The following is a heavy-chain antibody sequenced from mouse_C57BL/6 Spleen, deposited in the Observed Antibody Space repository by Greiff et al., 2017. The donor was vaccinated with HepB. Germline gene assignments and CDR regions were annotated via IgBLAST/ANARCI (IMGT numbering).Heavy chain of an antibody. CDR2: IDPSDSET. V-gene: IGHV1-52*01. CDR1: GYTFTSYW. Sequence: QVQLQQPGAELVRPGSSVKLSCKASGYTFTSYWMHWVKQRPIQGLEWIGNIDPSDSETHYNQKFKDKATLTVDKSSSTAYMQLSSLTSEDSAVYYCARGNYYGGSPFDYWGQGTTLTVSS. J-gene: IGHJ2*01. D-gene: IGHD1-1*01. CDR3: ARGNYYGGSPFDY.